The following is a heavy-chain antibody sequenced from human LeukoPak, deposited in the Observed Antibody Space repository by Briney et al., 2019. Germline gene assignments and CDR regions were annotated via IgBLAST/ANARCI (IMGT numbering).Heavy chain of an antibody. CDR1: GFTFSDYE. Sequence: GGCLRLSCAAAGFTFSDYEINWVRQAPGKGLEWVSAISGSGGSTYYADSVKGRFTISRDNSKNTLFLQMNSLRAEDTAVYYCAKDRSCSGSSCNVGSWGQGTMVTVSS. J-gene: IGHJ3*01. D-gene: IGHD2-2*01. V-gene: IGHV3-23*01. CDR3: AKDRSCSGSSCNVGS. CDR2: ISGSGGST.